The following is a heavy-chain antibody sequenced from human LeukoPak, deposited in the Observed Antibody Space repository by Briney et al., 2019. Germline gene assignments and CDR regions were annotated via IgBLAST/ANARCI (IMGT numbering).Heavy chain of an antibody. D-gene: IGHD1-26*01. J-gene: IGHJ5*02. CDR2: IRYDGSNK. CDR1: GFTFSNYG. Sequence: PGGSLRLSCAASGFTFSNYGMHWVRQGPGKGLEWVAFIRYDGSNKNYADSVKGRFTISRDNSNNTLYLQMNSLRVEDTAIYFCAKDMGGRLGPWGQGTLVTVSS. CDR3: AKDMGGRLGP. V-gene: IGHV3-30*02.